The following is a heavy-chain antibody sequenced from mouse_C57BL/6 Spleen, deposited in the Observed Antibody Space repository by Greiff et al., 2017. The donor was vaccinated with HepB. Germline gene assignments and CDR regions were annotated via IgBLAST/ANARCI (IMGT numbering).Heavy chain of an antibody. Sequence: VQLQQSGAELVRPGASVKLSCKASGYTFTDYYINWVKQRPGQGLEWIARIYPGSGNTYYNEKFKGKATLTAEKSSSTAYMQLSSLTSEDSAVYFCARSYDYDGYYAMDYWGQGTSVTVSS. J-gene: IGHJ4*01. V-gene: IGHV1-76*01. D-gene: IGHD2-4*01. CDR1: GYTFTDYY. CDR3: ARSYDYDGYYAMDY. CDR2: IYPGSGNT.